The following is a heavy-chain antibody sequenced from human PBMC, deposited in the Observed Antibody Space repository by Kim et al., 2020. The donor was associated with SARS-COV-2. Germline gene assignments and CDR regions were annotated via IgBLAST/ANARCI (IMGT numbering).Heavy chain of an antibody. CDR3: ARDPHRYCSGGSCYMGWFDP. D-gene: IGHD2-15*01. CDR2: IYYSGST. V-gene: IGHV4-59*13. Sequence: SETLSLTCTVSGGSISSYYWSWIRQPPGKGLEWIGYIYYSGSTNYNPSLKSRVTISVDTSKNQFSLKLSSVTAADTAVYYCARDPHRYCSGGSCYMGWFDPWGQGTLVTVSS. CDR1: GGSISSYY. J-gene: IGHJ5*02.